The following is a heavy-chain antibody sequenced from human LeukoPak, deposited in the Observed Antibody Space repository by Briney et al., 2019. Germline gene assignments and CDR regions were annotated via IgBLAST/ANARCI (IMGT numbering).Heavy chain of an antibody. CDR1: GFTFSAFA. D-gene: IGHD3-22*01. V-gene: IGHV3-64D*06. CDR3: VKGSSYYYDSGGYYVDY. J-gene: IGHJ4*02. CDR2: ISSHGDTT. Sequence: PGGSLRLSCSASGFTFSAFAMHWVRQAPGKGLEYVSAISSHGDTTYYADSVKGRFAISRDNSKSTLYLQMSSLRAEDTAVYYCVKGSSYYYDSGGYYVDYWGQGTLVTVSS.